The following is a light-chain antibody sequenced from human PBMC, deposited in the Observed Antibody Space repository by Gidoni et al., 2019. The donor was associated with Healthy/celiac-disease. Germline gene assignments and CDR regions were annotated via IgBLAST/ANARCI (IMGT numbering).Light chain of an antibody. CDR3: MEALQTPH. V-gene: IGKV2-28*01. Sequence: DIVLTQSPLSLPVTPGEPASISCRSSQSLLHTNGYNYLDWYLQKPGQSPQLLIYLGSSRASGVPDRFSGSGSGTDFTLQISRVEAEDVGFYYCMEALQTPHFGGGTRVEI. CDR2: LGS. CDR1: QSLLHTNGYNY. J-gene: IGKJ4*01.